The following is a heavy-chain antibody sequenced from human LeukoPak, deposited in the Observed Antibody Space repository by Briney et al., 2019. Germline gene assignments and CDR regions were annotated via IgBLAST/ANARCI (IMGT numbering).Heavy chain of an antibody. D-gene: IGHD3-10*01. CDR3: ARGANYYGSGSSPLEYYYYYMDV. V-gene: IGHV4-39*07. Sequence: SETLSLTCTVSSGSISSSSYYWGWIRQPPGKGLEWIGNIYYNGNTYYNPSLKSRVTISVDTSKNQFSLKMSSVTAADAAVYYCARGANYYGSGSSPLEYYYYYMDVWGKGTTVTVSS. J-gene: IGHJ6*03. CDR1: SGSISSSSYY. CDR2: IYYNGNT.